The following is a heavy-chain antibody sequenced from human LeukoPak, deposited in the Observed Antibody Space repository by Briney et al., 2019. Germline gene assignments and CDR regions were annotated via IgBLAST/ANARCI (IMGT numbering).Heavy chain of an antibody. J-gene: IGHJ4*02. V-gene: IGHV3-33*01. CDR1: GFTFNSYG. D-gene: IGHD6-19*01. Sequence: PGGSLRLSCAASGFTFNSYGMHWVRQAPGKGLEWVAVIWYDGSNKYHADSVKGRFTISRDNSENTLYLQMDSLRAEDTAVYYCARDPGVRWLVGFDYWGQGTLVTVSS. CDR3: ARDPGVRWLVGFDY. CDR2: IWYDGSNK.